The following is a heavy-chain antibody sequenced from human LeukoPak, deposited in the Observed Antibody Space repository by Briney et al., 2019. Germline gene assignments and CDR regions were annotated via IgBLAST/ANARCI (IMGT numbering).Heavy chain of an antibody. CDR3: ARGVFRFYSNYFEGQSDAFDI. J-gene: IGHJ3*02. CDR2: IIPIFGTA. Sequence: SVKVSCKASGGTFSSYAISWVRQAPGQGLEWMGGIIPIFGTANYAQKFQGRVTITTDESTSTAYMELSSLRSEDTAVYYCARGVFRFYSNYFEGQSDAFDIWGQGTMVTVSS. CDR1: GGTFSSYA. D-gene: IGHD4-11*01. V-gene: IGHV1-69*05.